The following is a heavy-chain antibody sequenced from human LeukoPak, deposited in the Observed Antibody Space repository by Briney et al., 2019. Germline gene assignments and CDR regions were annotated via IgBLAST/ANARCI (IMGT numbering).Heavy chain of an antibody. V-gene: IGHV3-64D*09. CDR1: GFSFSSHA. D-gene: IGHD6-19*01. J-gene: IGHJ4*02. Sequence: GGSLRLSCSASGFSFSSHAMHWVRQAPGRGLEYVSVISSNGGSTYYADSVKGRFTISRDNSKNMLYLQMSSLRAEDTAVYYCVKATSGWGFFDYWGQGTLVTVSS. CDR3: VKATSGWGFFDY. CDR2: ISSNGGST.